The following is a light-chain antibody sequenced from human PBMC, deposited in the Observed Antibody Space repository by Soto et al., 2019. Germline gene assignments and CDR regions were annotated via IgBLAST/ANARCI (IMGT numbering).Light chain of an antibody. V-gene: IGKV1-39*01. CDR1: QSISSY. CDR3: QQPISFPIT. J-gene: IGKJ5*01. Sequence: DIQMTQSPCSLSASVGDRVTITCRASQSISSYLHWYQQKPGKAPKLLISVASSLQSGVPSRFSGSGSGTDFTLTIRSLQPEDFATYYCQQPISFPITFGQGTRLEIK. CDR2: VAS.